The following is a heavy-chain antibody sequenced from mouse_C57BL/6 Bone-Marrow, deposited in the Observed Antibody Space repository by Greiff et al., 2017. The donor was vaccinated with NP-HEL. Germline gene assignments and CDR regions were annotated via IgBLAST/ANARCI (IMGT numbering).Heavy chain of an antibody. CDR1: GYTFTDYY. CDR3: ARWGSMITFDD. CDR2: IYPGSGNT. D-gene: IGHD2-4*01. V-gene: IGHV1-76*01. J-gene: IGHJ2*01. Sequence: QVQLQQSGAELVRPGASVKLSCKASGYTFTDYYINWVKQRPGQGLEWIARIYPGSGNTYYNEKFKGKATLTAEKSSSTAYMQLSSLTSEDSAVYFCARWGSMITFDDWGKGTTLTVSS.